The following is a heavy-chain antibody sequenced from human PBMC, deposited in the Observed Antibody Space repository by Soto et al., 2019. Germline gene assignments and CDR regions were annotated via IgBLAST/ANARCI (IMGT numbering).Heavy chain of an antibody. J-gene: IGHJ4*02. V-gene: IGHV3-23*01. CDR2: ISGSGGST. D-gene: IGHD5-12*01. CDR3: AKDLGMATNNPFDY. CDR1: GFTYSSYA. Sequence: PGGSLRLSCAASGFTYSSYALSWVRQAPGKGLEWVSAISGSGGSTYYADSVKGRFTISRDNSKNTLYLQMNSLRAEDTAVYYCAKDLGMATNNPFDYWGQGTLVTVSS.